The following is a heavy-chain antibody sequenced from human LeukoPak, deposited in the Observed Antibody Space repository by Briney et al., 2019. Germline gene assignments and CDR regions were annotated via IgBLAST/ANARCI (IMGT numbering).Heavy chain of an antibody. D-gene: IGHD3-22*01. CDR2: ISWNSGSI. Sequence: PGGSLRLSCAASGFTFSSYWMNWVRQAPGKGLEWVSGISWNSGSIGYADSVKGRFTISRDNAKNSLYLQMNSLRAEDTALYYCAKGPYYDSSGVDYWGQGTLVTVSS. J-gene: IGHJ4*02. CDR1: GFTFSSYW. CDR3: AKGPYYDSSGVDY. V-gene: IGHV3-9*01.